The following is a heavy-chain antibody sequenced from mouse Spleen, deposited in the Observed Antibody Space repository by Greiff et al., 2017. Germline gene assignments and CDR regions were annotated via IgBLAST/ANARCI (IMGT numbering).Heavy chain of an antibody. CDR3: ANYYGSSYVWYFDV. CDR1: GYSITSGYY. V-gene: IGHV3-6*02. Sequence: EVKLQESGPGLVKPSQSLSLTCSVSGYSITSGYYWKWIRQSPGNKLEWMGYISYDGSNNYNPSLKNRISITRDTSKNQFFLKLNSVTTEDTATYYCANYYGSSYVWYFDVWGAGTTVTVSS. J-gene: IGHJ1*01. D-gene: IGHD1-1*01. CDR2: ISYDGSN.